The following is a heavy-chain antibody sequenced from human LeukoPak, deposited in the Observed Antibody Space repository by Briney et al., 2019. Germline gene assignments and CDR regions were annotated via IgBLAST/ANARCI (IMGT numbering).Heavy chain of an antibody. D-gene: IGHD2-15*01. CDR2: INYAGTT. CDR3: ARASITYCRGGSCFSSRFDP. Sequence: SETLSLTCTVSGGSISDSSYYWGWIRQPPGKGLEYIGSINYAGTTYFSPFLKGRVTISVDTSRNQFCLRLSSVTAADTAVYFCARASITYCRGGSCFSSRFDPWGEGSLVTVSS. J-gene: IGHJ5*02. CDR1: GGSISDSSYY. V-gene: IGHV4-39*01.